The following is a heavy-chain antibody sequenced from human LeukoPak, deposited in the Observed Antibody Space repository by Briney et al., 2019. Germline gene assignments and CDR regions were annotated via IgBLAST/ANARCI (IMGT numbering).Heavy chain of an antibody. CDR1: GFAFSNYA. CDR3: AKQFVDI. V-gene: IGHV3-23*01. Sequence: GGPLRLSCAASGFAFSNYAMNWVRQAPGKGLEWVSSLSESGDVTSYADSVKGRFTISRDNSRNILHLQMSSLRAEDTAIYYCAKQFVDIWGQGTLVIVSS. J-gene: IGHJ5*02. CDR2: LSESGDVT. D-gene: IGHD5-24*01.